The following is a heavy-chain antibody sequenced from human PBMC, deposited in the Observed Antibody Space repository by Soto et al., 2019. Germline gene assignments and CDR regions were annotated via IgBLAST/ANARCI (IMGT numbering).Heavy chain of an antibody. Sequence: PGGSLRLSCAASGFTFSRYSMNWVRQAPGKGLEWVSSISSSSSYIYYADSVKGRFTISRDNAKNSLYLQMNSLRAEDTAVYYCARARAPYVTDAFDIWGQGTMVTVSS. D-gene: IGHD3-10*02. CDR2: ISSSSSYI. V-gene: IGHV3-21*01. J-gene: IGHJ3*02. CDR1: GFTFSRYS. CDR3: ARARAPYVTDAFDI.